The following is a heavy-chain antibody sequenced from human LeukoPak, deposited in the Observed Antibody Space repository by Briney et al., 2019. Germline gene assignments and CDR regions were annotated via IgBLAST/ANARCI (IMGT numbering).Heavy chain of an antibody. Sequence: GGSLRLSCAASGFTFSSYAMHWVRQAPGKGLEWVAVIWYDGSKKYYADSVKGRFTISRDNSKNTLYLQTNSLRAEDTAVYYCARDHCTSTSCYSLDYWGQGTLVTVSS. V-gene: IGHV3-33*08. CDR1: GFTFSSYA. J-gene: IGHJ4*02. CDR2: IWYDGSKK. D-gene: IGHD2-2*01. CDR3: ARDHCTSTSCYSLDY.